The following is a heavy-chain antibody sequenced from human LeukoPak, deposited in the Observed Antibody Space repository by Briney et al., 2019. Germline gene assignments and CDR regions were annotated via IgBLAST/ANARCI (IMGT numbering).Heavy chain of an antibody. J-gene: IGHJ5*02. CDR1: GYTFTGYY. V-gene: IGHV1-2*02. Sequence: ASVKAPCKASGYTFTGYYMHWVRQAPGQGLEWMGWINPNSGGTNYAQKFQGRVTMTRDTSISTAYMELSRLRSDDTAVYYCARDTAMVTYWFDPWGQGTLVTVSS. CDR2: INPNSGGT. D-gene: IGHD5-18*01. CDR3: ARDTAMVTYWFDP.